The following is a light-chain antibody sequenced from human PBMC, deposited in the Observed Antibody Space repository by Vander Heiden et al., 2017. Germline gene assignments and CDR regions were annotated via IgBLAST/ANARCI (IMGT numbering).Light chain of an antibody. Sequence: QSALTQPPSVSGSPGQSVTISCTGTSSDVGSYNRVSWYQQPPGTAPKLMIYEVTKRPSGVPDRFSGSKSGNTASLTISGLQAEDEADYHCSSYTSSTTPVAFGGGTKLTVL. J-gene: IGLJ2*01. CDR3: SSYTSSTTPVA. CDR1: SSDVGSYNR. V-gene: IGLV2-18*02. CDR2: EVT.